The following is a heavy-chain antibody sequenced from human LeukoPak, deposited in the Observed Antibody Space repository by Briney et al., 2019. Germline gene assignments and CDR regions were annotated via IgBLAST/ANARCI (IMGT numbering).Heavy chain of an antibody. V-gene: IGHV4-61*02. J-gene: IGHJ6*03. Sequence: SQTLSLTYTVSGGSISSGSYYWSWIRQPAGKGLELIGRIYTSGSTNYNPSLKSRVTISVDTSKNQFSLKLSSVTAADTAVYYCARAIFGVANYYYYYMDVWGKGTTVTVSS. CDR3: ARAIFGVANYYYYYMDV. CDR1: GGSISSGSYY. CDR2: IYTSGST. D-gene: IGHD3-3*01.